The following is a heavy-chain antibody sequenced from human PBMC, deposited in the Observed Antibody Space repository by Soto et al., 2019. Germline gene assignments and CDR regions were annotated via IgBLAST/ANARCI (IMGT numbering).Heavy chain of an antibody. V-gene: IGHV4-34*01. CDR1: GGSFSGYY. J-gene: IGHJ4*02. CDR2: INHSGST. CDR3: ASVLVDY. Sequence: SETLSLTCAVYGGSFSGYYWSWIRQPPGKGLEWIGEINHSGSTNYNPSLKSRVTISVDTSKNQFSLKLGSVTAADTAVYYCASVLVDYWGQGTLVTVS.